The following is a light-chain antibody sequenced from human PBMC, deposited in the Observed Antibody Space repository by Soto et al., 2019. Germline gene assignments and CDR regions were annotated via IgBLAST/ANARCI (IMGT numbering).Light chain of an antibody. Sequence: VLSQPPSXSGTPGQRVTISCSGSTSNIGSNTVNWYQQLPGTAPKLLIYSNNQRPSGVPDRFSGSKSGTSASLAISGLQSEDEADYYCAAWDDSLSGYVFGTGTKVTVL. CDR2: SNN. CDR1: TSNIGSNT. CDR3: AAWDDSLSGYV. V-gene: IGLV1-44*01. J-gene: IGLJ1*01.